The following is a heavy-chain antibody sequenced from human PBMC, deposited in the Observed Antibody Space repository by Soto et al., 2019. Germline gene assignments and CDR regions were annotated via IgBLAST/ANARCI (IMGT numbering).Heavy chain of an antibody. CDR2: IYASGST. CDR1: GDSISGYY. J-gene: IGHJ4*02. CDR3: ARSAYSSARYTAFDS. D-gene: IGHD6-19*01. V-gene: IGHV4-4*07. Sequence: QVQLQESGPTLVKPSETLSLTCTVSGDSISGYYWNWIRQPAGKGLEWIGRIYASGSTISNRSLRSRVALSVDTSKNQFSLNLNSVTAADTAMYYCARSAYSSARYTAFDSWSQGILVTVSS.